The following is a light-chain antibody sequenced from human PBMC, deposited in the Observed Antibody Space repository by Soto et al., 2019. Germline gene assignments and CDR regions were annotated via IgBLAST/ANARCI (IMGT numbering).Light chain of an antibody. CDR1: QGVNSDY. Sequence: EIVLTQSPGTLSLSPGERATLSCRASQGVNSDYLAWYQQKPGQGPRVLMYGASNRATGLPDRFSGSGSGTDFTLNISRLEPDDFAVYYCQQYDISPRTFGQGTKVEIK. CDR3: QQYDISPRT. V-gene: IGKV3-20*01. CDR2: GAS. J-gene: IGKJ1*01.